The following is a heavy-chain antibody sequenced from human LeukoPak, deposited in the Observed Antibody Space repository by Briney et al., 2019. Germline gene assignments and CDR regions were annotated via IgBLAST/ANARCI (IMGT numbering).Heavy chain of an antibody. J-gene: IGHJ4*02. CDR2: IPSDGSDN. CDR3: AKGLGDYDDFRLGY. V-gene: IGHV3-30*02. Sequence: GGSLRLSCAASVFTFSTYGFHWVRQAPGKGLEWVAFIPSDGSDNYYANSVKGRFTISRDNSKNTLYLQMNSLRSEDTAVYYCAKGLGDYDDFRLGYWGQGTLVTVSS. CDR1: VFTFSTYG. D-gene: IGHD4-17*01.